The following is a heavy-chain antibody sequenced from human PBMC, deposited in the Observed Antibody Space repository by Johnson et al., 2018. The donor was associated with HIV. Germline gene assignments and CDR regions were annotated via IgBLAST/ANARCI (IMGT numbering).Heavy chain of an antibody. CDR2: ISSYSGDTM. CDR1: GFTFSDYY. J-gene: IGHJ3*02. V-gene: IGHV3-11*04. D-gene: IGHD5-12*01. CDR3: ARQGGWLGAFDI. Sequence: EQLVESGGGLVQPGGSLRLSCAVSGFTFSDYYMSWIRQAPGKGLEWASYISSYSGDTMYYADSVKGRFTISRDNAKNSLYLQMNSLRAEDTAVYYCARQGGWLGAFDIWGQGTMVTVSS.